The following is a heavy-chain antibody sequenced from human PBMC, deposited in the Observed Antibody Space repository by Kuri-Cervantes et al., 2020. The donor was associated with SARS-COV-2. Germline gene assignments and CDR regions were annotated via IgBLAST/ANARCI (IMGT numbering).Heavy chain of an antibody. J-gene: IGHJ5*02. CDR1: GGSVSSGSYY. V-gene: IGHV4-61*01. CDR2: IYYSGST. D-gene: IGHD3-3*01. CDR3: ARGITIFGVVMDLGWFDP. Sequence: SETLSLTCTVSGGSVSSGSYYWSWIRQPPGKGLEWIGYIYYSGSTNYNPSLKSRVTISVDTSKNQLSLKLSSVTAADTAVYYCARGITIFGVVMDLGWFDPWGQGTLVTVSS.